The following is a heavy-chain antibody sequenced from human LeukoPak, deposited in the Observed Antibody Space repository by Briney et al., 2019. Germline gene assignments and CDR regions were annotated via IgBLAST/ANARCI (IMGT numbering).Heavy chain of an antibody. J-gene: IGHJ3*01. V-gene: IGHV1-2*02. CDR2: MNPNSGGT. CDR3: ARHRWESLSPSNAFDV. D-gene: IGHD1-26*01. CDR1: GYTFTSYD. Sequence: GASVKVSCKASGYTFTSYDINWVRQATGQGLEWMGWMNPNSGGTNYAQKFQGRVTMTRDTSISTAYMELSRLRSDDTAVYYCARHRWESLSPSNAFDVWGQGTMVTVSP.